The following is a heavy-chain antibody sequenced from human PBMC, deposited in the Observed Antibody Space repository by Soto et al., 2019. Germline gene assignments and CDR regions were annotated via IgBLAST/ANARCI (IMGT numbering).Heavy chain of an antibody. D-gene: IGHD3-22*01. CDR2: ISYDGSNK. V-gene: IGHV3-30-3*01. Sequence: GGSLRLSCAAPGFTFSSYAMHWVRQAPGKGLEWVAVISYDGSNKYYADSVKGRFTISRDNSKNTLYLQMNSLRAEDTAVYYCARGNSYYDSSGYYPPGHYWGQGTLVTVSS. J-gene: IGHJ4*02. CDR3: ARGNSYYDSSGYYPPGHY. CDR1: GFTFSSYA.